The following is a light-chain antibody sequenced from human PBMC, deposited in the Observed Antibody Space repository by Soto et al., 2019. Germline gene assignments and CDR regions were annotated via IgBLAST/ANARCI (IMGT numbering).Light chain of an antibody. CDR3: CSFAGSSTWV. J-gene: IGLJ3*02. Sequence: QSALTQPRSVSGSPGQSVAISCTGTSSDVGAYSLVSWYQQHPGKAPKLMIYDVSKRPSGVPDRFSGSKSGNAASLTISGLQAEDEADYYCCSFAGSSTWVFGGGTKVTVL. V-gene: IGLV2-11*01. CDR2: DVS. CDR1: SSDVGAYSL.